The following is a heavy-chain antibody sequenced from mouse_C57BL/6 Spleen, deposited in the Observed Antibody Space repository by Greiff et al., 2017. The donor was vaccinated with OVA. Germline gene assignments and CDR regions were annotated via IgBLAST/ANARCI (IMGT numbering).Heavy chain of an antibody. Sequence: EVKLVESGGDLVKPGGSLKLSCAASGFTFSSYGMSWVRQTPDKRLEWVATIRSGGSYTYYPDSVKGRITISRDNAKNTLYLQRSRLKSEDTAMYYCARQGLDDYDVDYWGQGTTLTVSS. V-gene: IGHV5-6*01. D-gene: IGHD2-4*01. CDR3: ARQGLDDYDVDY. CDR2: IRSGGSYT. J-gene: IGHJ2*01. CDR1: GFTFSSYG.